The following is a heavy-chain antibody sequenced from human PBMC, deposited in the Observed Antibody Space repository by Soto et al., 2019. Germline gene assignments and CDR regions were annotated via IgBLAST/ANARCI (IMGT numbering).Heavy chain of an antibody. CDR3: ARDRRGDYGDYEFDS. J-gene: IGHJ4*02. D-gene: IGHD4-17*01. V-gene: IGHV4-4*02. CDR2: IYHSGST. CDR1: GGSISSSNW. Sequence: TSETLSLTCAVSGGSISSSNWWSWVRQPPGKGLEWIGEIYHSGSTNYNPSLSSRVTISLDTSENQFSLKLTSVTAADTAVYYCARDRRGDYGDYEFDSWGQGTLVTVSS.